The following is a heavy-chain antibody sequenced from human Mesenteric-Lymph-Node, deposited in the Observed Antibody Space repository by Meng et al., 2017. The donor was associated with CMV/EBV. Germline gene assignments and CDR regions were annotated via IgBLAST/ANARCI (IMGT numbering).Heavy chain of an antibody. CDR3: TSRVGATPSYYGMDV. CDR1: GFAFSTYD. J-gene: IGHJ6*02. D-gene: IGHD1-26*01. CDR2: IRSKIRSKTYGGAT. Sequence: GESLKISCAASGFAFSTYDMSWVRQAPGKGLEWVGFIRSKIRSKTYGGATEYAASVTGRFTISRDDSKNIAYLQMNSLETEDTAVYYCTSRVGATPSYYGMDVWGQGTTVTVSS. V-gene: IGHV3-49*04.